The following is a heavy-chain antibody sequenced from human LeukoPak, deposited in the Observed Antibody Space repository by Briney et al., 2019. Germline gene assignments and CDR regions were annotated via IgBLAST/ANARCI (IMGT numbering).Heavy chain of an antibody. D-gene: IGHD3-9*01. Sequence: GGSLRLSCAVSGFTVSSNYMSWVRQAPGEGLEWVSVIYSGGSTYYADSVKGRFTIFRDNSKSTLYLQMNSLRAEDTAVYYCARGDYDILTGYLHWGQGTLVTVSS. CDR3: ARGDYDILTGYLH. CDR1: GFTVSSNY. J-gene: IGHJ4*02. V-gene: IGHV3-66*01. CDR2: IYSGGST.